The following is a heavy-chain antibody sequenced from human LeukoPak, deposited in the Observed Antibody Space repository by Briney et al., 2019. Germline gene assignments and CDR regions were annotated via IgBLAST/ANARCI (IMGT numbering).Heavy chain of an antibody. D-gene: IGHD3-22*01. CDR1: GGSFSGYY. CDR2: INHSGST. V-gene: IGHV4-34*01. CDR3: ARLGFDSSGSGAYAFDI. J-gene: IGHJ3*02. Sequence: SETLSLTCAVYGGSFSGYYWSWIRQPPGKGLKWIGEINHSGSTNYNTSLKSRVTISVDTSTKRFSLKLSSVTAADTAVYYCARLGFDSSGSGAYAFDIWGQGTMVTVSS.